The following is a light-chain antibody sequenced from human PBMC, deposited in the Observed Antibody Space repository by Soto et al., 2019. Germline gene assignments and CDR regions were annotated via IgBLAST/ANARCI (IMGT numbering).Light chain of an antibody. J-gene: IGLJ3*02. CDR1: SSDVGSYNL. Sequence: QSALTQPASVSGSPGQSITISCTGTSSDVGSYNLVSWYQQHPGKAPKLMIYEGSNRPSGVSNRFSGSKSGNTASLTISGLQAVDEADYYCCSYAGYTTPWVFGGGTKLTVL. V-gene: IGLV2-23*01. CDR2: EGS. CDR3: CSYAGYTTPWV.